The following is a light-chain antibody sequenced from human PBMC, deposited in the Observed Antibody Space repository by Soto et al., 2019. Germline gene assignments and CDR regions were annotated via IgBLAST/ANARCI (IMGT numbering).Light chain of an antibody. V-gene: IGKV3-20*01. CDR2: GTS. J-gene: IGKJ1*01. Sequence: EIVLTQSPGTLSLSPGERATLSCRASQSVNINYFAWYQQKSGQAPRLLIYGTSNRASGIPDRFSGSGSGTDFTLSISGLEPEDFAVYFCQQYANSRTFGQGTKVDI. CDR3: QQYANSRT. CDR1: QSVNINY.